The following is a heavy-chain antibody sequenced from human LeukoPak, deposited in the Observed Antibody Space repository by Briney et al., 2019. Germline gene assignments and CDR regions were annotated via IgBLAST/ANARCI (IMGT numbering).Heavy chain of an antibody. V-gene: IGHV3-23*01. J-gene: IGHJ4*02. CDR2: ISGSGDNTVMSGSGENT. CDR1: GFTFSTTA. CDR3: AKDEGPSSSGSQFFNY. D-gene: IGHD1-26*01. Sequence: GGSLRLSCAASGFTFSTTAMGWVRQAPGKGLEWLSVISGSGDNTVMSGSGENTYYADSVKGRFTISRDNSKNTLYLQTNSLRVEDTAVYYCAKDEGPSSSGSQFFNYWGQGALVTVSS.